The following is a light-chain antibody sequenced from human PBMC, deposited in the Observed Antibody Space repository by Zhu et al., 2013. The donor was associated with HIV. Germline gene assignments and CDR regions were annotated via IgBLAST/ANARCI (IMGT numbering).Light chain of an antibody. Sequence: SYVLTQPPSVSVAPGKTARVTCGGNNIGLKSVQWYQQKPGQAPVLVIYDDRDRPSGIPERFSGSSSGNTASLTITGAQAEDEGDYYCNSRDSRGHHPFAGGTKVTVL. V-gene: IGLV3-21*01. CDR2: DDR. CDR3: NSRDSRGHHP. CDR1: NIGLKS. J-gene: IGLJ2*01.